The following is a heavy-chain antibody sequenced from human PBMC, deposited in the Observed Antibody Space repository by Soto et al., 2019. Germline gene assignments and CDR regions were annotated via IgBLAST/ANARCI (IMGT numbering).Heavy chain of an antibody. CDR3: AKGKAIDGTDY. CDR2: ISGSGGSA. CDR1: GFNFREAW. D-gene: IGHD3-22*01. Sequence: PGGSLRLSCAASGFNFREAWMSWVRQAPGKGLEWVSAISGSGGSAYYADSVKGRFTISRDNSKNTLYLQMNSLRAEDTAVYYCAKGKAIDGTDYWGQGTLVTVSS. V-gene: IGHV3-23*01. J-gene: IGHJ4*02.